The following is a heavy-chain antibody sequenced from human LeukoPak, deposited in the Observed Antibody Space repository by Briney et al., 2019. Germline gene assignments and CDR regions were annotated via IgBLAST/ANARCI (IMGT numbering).Heavy chain of an antibody. CDR2: IYYSGST. Sequence: LRLSCAASGFTVSSNYMSWVRQPPGKGLEWIGYIYYSGSTYYNPSLKSRVTIPVDTSKNQFSLKLSSVTAADTAVYYCARGRPYSSSNWFDPWGQGTLVTVSS. D-gene: IGHD6-6*01. CDR1: GFTVSSNY. J-gene: IGHJ5*02. CDR3: ARGRPYSSSNWFDP. V-gene: IGHV4-30-4*08.